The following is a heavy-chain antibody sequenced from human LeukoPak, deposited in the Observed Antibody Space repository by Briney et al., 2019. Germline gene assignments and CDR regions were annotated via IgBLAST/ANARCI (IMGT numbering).Heavy chain of an antibody. V-gene: IGHV3-9*02. CDR1: GFTSDDYA. CDR2: ISWNSGSI. Sequence: GGSLRLSHAASGFTSDDYAMHWVRQAPGKGLGWVLGISWNSGSIGYADSVKGRSTISSNNAKNCLYQQMTSLRAVAPAFYYCAKDLRGMSDYVWGSYRYGGNGYGMDVWGQGNT. CDR3: AKDLRGMSDYVWGSYRYGGNGYGMDV. D-gene: IGHD3-16*02. J-gene: IGHJ6*02.